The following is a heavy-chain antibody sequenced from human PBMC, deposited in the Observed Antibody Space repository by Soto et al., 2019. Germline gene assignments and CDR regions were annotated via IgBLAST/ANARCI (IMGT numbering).Heavy chain of an antibody. CDR2: IYHSGST. Sequence: SETLSLTCAVSGGSISSGGYSWSWIRQPPGKGLEWIGYIYHSGSTYYNPSLKSRVTISVDRSKNQFSLKLSAVTAADTAVYYCPSARLINPNSSRYYGGYYFDYWGQGTLVTVSS. CDR1: GGSISSGGYS. V-gene: IGHV4-30-2*01. D-gene: IGHD3-22*01. J-gene: IGHJ4*02. CDR3: PSARLINPNSSRYYGGYYFDY.